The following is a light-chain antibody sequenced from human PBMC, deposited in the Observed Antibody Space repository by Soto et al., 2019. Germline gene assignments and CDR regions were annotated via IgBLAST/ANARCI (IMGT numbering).Light chain of an antibody. Sequence: EIVMTQSPATLSVSPGERATLSCRAGQTISSNLAWYQQKPGQAPRVLIYGASTRAPGIPARFSGSGSGTEFTLTISSLQSEDFAVYYCQQYNNWPPWTFGQGTKVEIK. CDR3: QQYNNWPPWT. J-gene: IGKJ1*01. V-gene: IGKV3-15*01. CDR1: QTISSN. CDR2: GAS.